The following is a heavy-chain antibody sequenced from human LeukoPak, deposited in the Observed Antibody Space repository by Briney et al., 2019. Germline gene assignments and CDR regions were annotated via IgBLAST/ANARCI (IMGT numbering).Heavy chain of an antibody. Sequence: SETLSLTCTVSGGSISSYYWSWIRQPPGKGLEWIGYIYYSGGTNYNPSLKSRVTISVDTSKNQFSLKLSSVTAADTAVYYCARGCSGGSCYGSYDYWGQGTLVTVSS. V-gene: IGHV4-59*01. CDR2: IYYSGGT. CDR1: GGSISSYY. CDR3: ARGCSGGSCYGSYDY. D-gene: IGHD2-15*01. J-gene: IGHJ4*02.